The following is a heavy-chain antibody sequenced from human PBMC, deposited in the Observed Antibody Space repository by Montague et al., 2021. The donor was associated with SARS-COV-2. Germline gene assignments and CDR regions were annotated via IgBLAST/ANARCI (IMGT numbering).Heavy chain of an antibody. CDR3: ATQPCTNGVCENWFDP. CDR2: IYYGGST. Sequence: SETLSLTCTVSGGSISSYYWSWIRQPPGKGLEWIGYIYYGGSTNYNPSLKSRVTISVDTSKNQFSLKLSSVTAADTAVYYCATQPCTNGVCENWFDPWGQGTLVTVSS. D-gene: IGHD2-8*01. J-gene: IGHJ5*02. V-gene: IGHV4-59*01. CDR1: GGSISSYY.